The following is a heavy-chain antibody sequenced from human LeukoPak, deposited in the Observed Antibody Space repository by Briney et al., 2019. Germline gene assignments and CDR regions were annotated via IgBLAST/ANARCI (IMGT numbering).Heavy chain of an antibody. CDR3: ARGRGYSDSSGTWALYYFDY. J-gene: IGHJ4*02. CDR1: GFTFSSYW. Sequence: GGSLRLSCAASGFTFSSYWMSWVRQAPGKGLEWVANIKQDGSEKYYVDSVKGRFTISRDNAKNSLYLQMNSLRAEDTAVYYCARGRGYSDSSGTWALYYFDYWGQGTLVTVSS. V-gene: IGHV3-7*01. CDR2: IKQDGSEK. D-gene: IGHD3-22*01.